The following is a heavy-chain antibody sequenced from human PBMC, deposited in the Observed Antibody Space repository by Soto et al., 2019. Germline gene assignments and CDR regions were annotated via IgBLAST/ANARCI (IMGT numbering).Heavy chain of an antibody. Sequence: PGGSLRLSCAASGFTLSDHYMDWVRQAPGKGLEWVGRTRNKANGYTTEYAASVKGRFTISRDDSKNSLYLQMNSLKTEDTAVYYCARETDYGDYFSEYEELDYWGQGTLVTVS. J-gene: IGHJ4*02. CDR3: ARETDYGDYFSEYEELDY. V-gene: IGHV3-72*01. CDR1: GFTLSDHY. D-gene: IGHD4-17*01. CDR2: TRNKANGYTT.